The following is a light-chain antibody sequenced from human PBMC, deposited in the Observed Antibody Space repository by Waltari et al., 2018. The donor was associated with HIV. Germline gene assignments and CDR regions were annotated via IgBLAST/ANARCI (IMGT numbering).Light chain of an antibody. CDR2: WAS. Sequence: DIVMTQSPDSLAVSLGASATVTCTSSRTVLSNRNYLAWYQQKPGQAPKVLIYWASTRAFGVPDRFSGSGSGTDFSLTISRVQADDVAIYYCQQYYTLRSTFGGGTKIEI. J-gene: IGKJ4*01. V-gene: IGKV4-1*01. CDR3: QQYYTLRST. CDR1: RTVLSNRNY.